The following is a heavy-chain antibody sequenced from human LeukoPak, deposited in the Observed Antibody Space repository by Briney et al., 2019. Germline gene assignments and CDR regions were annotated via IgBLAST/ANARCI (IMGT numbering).Heavy chain of an antibody. CDR2: IYTSGST. Sequence: PSQTLSLTCTVSGGSISSGSYYWSWIRQPAGKGLEWIGRIYTSGSTNYNPSLKSRVTISVDTSKNQFSLKLSSVTAADTAVYYCARDFAVKNRPTVTVENDYWGQGTLVTVSS. D-gene: IGHD4-17*01. CDR3: ARDFAVKNRPTVTVENDY. CDR1: GGSISSGSYY. J-gene: IGHJ4*02. V-gene: IGHV4-61*02.